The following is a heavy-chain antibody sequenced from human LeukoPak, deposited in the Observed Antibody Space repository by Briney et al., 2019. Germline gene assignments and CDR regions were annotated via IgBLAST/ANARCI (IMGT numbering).Heavy chain of an antibody. CDR3: ARELNYYDSSGYGYYFDY. Sequence: PGGSLRLSCAASGFTVSSNYMSWVRQAPGKGLEWVSVIYSGGSTYYADSVKGRFTISRDNSKNTLYLQMNSLRAEDTAVYYCARELNYYDSSGYGYYFDYWGQGTLVTVSS. J-gene: IGHJ4*02. D-gene: IGHD3-22*01. V-gene: IGHV3-53*01. CDR1: GFTVSSNY. CDR2: IYSGGST.